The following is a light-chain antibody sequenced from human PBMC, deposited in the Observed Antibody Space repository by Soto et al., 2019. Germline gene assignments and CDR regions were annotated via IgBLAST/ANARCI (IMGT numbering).Light chain of an antibody. CDR2: DTS. V-gene: IGKV3-15*01. CDR3: QQYNKWPPIT. J-gene: IGKJ5*01. Sequence: TQSPPTLSLSPGEIAHLSLMASQSVSIKLAWYQQKPGQAPRLLVYDTSTRATGIPARFSGSGSGTEFTLTISSLQSEDFAVYYCQQYNKWPPITFGQGTRLEIK. CDR1: QSVSIK.